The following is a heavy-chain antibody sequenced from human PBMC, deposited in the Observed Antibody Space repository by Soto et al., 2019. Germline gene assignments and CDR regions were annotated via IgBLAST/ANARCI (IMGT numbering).Heavy chain of an antibody. J-gene: IGHJ6*02. CDR1: RYTFTSYD. V-gene: IGHV1-8*01. D-gene: IGHD3-10*01. Sequence: ASVKVSCKASRYTFTSYDISWVRQATGQGLEWMGWMNPNSGNTGYAQKFQGRVTMTRNTSISTAYMELSSLRSEDTAVYYCAVLWFGEPYYYYGMDVWGQGTTVTVSS. CDR2: MNPNSGNT. CDR3: AVLWFGEPYYYYGMDV.